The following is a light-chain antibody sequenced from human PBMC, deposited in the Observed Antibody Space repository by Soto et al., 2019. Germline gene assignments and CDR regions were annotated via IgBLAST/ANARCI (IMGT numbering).Light chain of an antibody. CDR1: QSGSSSD. CDR2: GAS. CDR3: QHDGSPPFT. Sequence: ENMLTQSPGTLSLKQGETATLSCRANQSGSSSDVALYQQKPGQAPRLLIYGASSSATGIPDRFSGSGSGTDFTLTISRLEPEYFAVYYCQHDGSPPFTFGQGTLLEVK. V-gene: IGKV3-20*01. J-gene: IGKJ5*01.